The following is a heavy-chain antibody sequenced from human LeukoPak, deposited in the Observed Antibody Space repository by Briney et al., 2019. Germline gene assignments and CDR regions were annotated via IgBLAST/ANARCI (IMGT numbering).Heavy chain of an antibody. CDR3: ARVAVGYCSSTSCYGDFDY. J-gene: IGHJ4*02. CDR1: GFTLLDYG. Sequence: ASVKVSCKASGFTLLDYGISWVRQAPGQGLEWMGWISSYNGDTKYAQKFQGRVTMTTDTSTSTAYMELRSLRSDDTAVCYCARVAVGYCSSTSCYGDFDYWGQGTLVTVSS. V-gene: IGHV1-18*01. CDR2: ISSYNGDT. D-gene: IGHD2-2*03.